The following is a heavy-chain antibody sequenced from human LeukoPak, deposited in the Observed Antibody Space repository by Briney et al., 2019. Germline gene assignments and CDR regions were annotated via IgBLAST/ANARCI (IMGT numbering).Heavy chain of an antibody. CDR2: ISYDENNK. V-gene: IGHV3-30-3*01. J-gene: IGHJ6*02. Sequence: GGSLRLSCAASGFTFSSFAMSWVRQAPGKGLEWVAVISYDENNKYYADSVKGRFTISRDNSKNTLYLQMNSLRTDDTAVYYCVRDRYCSSGSCPVYYCGMDVWGQGTTVTVSS. CDR3: VRDRYCSSGSCPVYYCGMDV. CDR1: GFTFSSFA. D-gene: IGHD2-15*01.